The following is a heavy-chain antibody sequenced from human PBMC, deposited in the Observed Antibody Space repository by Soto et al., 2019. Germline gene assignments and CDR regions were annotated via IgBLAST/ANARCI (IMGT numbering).Heavy chain of an antibody. CDR1: GYIFTNYA. CDR2: INAGNGNT. Sequence: ASVKVSCKASGYIFTNYATHWVRQAPGQRLEWMGWINAGNGNTKYSQKFQGRVTITRDTSASTAYMELSSLRSEDTAVYYCARVSGYYLPDYWGQGTLVTVSS. J-gene: IGHJ4*02. V-gene: IGHV1-3*01. D-gene: IGHD5-12*01. CDR3: ARVSGYYLPDY.